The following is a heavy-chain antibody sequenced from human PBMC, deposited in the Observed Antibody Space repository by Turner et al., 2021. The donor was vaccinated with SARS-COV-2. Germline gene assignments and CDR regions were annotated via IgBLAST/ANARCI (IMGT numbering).Heavy chain of an antibody. V-gene: IGHV3-21*01. J-gene: IGHJ4*02. CDR2: ISSSSSYI. CDR1: GFTFSSYS. CDR3: ARELAGRFGGATEIDY. Sequence: EVQLVESGGGLVKPGGSLRLSCAASGFTFSSYSMNWVRQAPGKGLELVSIISSSSSYIYYADSVKGRFTISRDNAKNSLYLQMNSLRAEDTAVYYCARELAGRFGGATEIDYWGQGTLVTVSS. D-gene: IGHD1-26*01.